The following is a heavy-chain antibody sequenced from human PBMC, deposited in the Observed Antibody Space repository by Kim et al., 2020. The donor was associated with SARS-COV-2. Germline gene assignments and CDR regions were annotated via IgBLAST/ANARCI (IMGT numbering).Heavy chain of an antibody. CDR2: VNNGGNA. CDR3: AKDHPSSGWPTFDS. V-gene: IGHV3-23*01. J-gene: IGHJ4*02. D-gene: IGHD6-19*01. Sequence: GGSLRLSCAASGFTFSRYAMRWVRQAPGKGPEWIAAVNNGGNAYYANSAKGRFTVSRDNNRNTLDLQMNSLTAEDTALYCCAKDHPSSGWPTFDSWGQGT. CDR1: GFTFSRYA.